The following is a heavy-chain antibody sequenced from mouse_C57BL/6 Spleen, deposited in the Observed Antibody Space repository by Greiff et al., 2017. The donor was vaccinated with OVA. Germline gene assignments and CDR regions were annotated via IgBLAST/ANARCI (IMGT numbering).Heavy chain of an antibody. D-gene: IGHD2-4*01. CDR2: IDPETGGT. V-gene: IGHV1-15*01. Sequence: VKLMESGAELVRPGASVTLSCKASGYTFTDYEMHWVKQTPVHGLEWIGAIDPETGGTAYNQKFKGKAILTADKSSSTAYMELRSLTSEDSAVYYCTRAYEYDGAWFAYWGQGTLVTVSA. CDR3: TRAYEYDGAWFAY. J-gene: IGHJ3*01. CDR1: GYTFTDYE.